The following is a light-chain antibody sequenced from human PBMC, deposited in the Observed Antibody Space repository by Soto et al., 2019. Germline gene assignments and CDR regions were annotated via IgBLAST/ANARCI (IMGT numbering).Light chain of an antibody. J-gene: IGKJ5*01. V-gene: IGKV1-39*01. CDR2: AAS. Sequence: DIQMTQSPSSLSASVGDRVTISCRASQSISSYLNWYQQKPGKAPKLLLYAASSLQSGVPSRFSGSGSGTDFTLTISSLQPEDFATYYCQQSYSTLGATFGQGTRLEIK. CDR3: QQSYSTLGAT. CDR1: QSISSY.